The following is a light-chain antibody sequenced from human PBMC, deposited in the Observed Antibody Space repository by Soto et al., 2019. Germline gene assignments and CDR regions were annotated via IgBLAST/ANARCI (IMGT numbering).Light chain of an antibody. V-gene: IGLV2-14*01. CDR2: DVR. Sequence: QSALTQPASVSGSPGQSITISCPGTSSDIGGYNFVSWYQQHPGKAPKLLIYDVRNRPSGVSNRFSGSKSGNTASLTISGLQAEDEADYYCNSYRTISTYVFGTGTKLTVL. CDR3: NSYRTISTYV. CDR1: SSDIGGYNF. J-gene: IGLJ1*01.